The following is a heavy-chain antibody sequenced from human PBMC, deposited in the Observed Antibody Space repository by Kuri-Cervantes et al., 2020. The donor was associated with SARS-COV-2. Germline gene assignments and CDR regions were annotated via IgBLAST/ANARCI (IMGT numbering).Heavy chain of an antibody. CDR2: INAVNGNT. J-gene: IGHJ4*02. Sequence: ASVNVSCKASGYTFTTYAMHWLRHAPGQRLEWMGWINAVNGNTKYSQKFQGRVTITRDTSASTAYMELSSLRSEDTAVYYCARPYCSSTSCSPGDYWGQGTLVTVSS. CDR3: ARPYCSSTSCSPGDY. V-gene: IGHV1-3*01. CDR1: GYTFTTYA. D-gene: IGHD2-2*01.